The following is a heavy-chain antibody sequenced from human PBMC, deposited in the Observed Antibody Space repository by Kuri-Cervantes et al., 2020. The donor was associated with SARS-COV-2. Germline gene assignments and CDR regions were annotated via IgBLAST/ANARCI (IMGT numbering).Heavy chain of an antibody. CDR2: IKQDGSEK. CDR3: ARDRSFTPDY. V-gene: IGHV3-7*01. D-gene: IGHD3-10*01. Sequence: GGSLRLSCVASGFTFSSYWMSWVRQAPGKGLEWVANIKQDGSEKYYVDSVKGRFTISRDNAKNSLYLQMNSLRAEDTAVYYCARDRSFTPDYWGQGTLVTVSS. CDR1: GFTFSSYW. J-gene: IGHJ4*02.